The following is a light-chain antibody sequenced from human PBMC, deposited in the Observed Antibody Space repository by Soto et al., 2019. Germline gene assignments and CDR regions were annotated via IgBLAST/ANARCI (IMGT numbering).Light chain of an antibody. CDR1: SSDIGAGFD. V-gene: IGLV1-40*01. Sequence: QSVLTQQHSVSGAPGQRGTISFTGSSSDIGAGFDVHWYQHLPGPAPKLLIYGNTNRPSGVPGRFSGSKSGTSASLVITGLQADDEADYYCQSYENSRTGFYVFGTGTKLTVL. CDR3: QSYENSRTGFYV. J-gene: IGLJ1*01. CDR2: GNT.